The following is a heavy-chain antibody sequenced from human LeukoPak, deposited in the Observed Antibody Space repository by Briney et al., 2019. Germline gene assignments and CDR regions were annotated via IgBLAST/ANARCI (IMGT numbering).Heavy chain of an antibody. J-gene: IGHJ4*02. Sequence: ASVKVFCKASGYTFTGYYMHWVRQAPGQGLEWMGMIYPRDGSTSYAQKFQGRVTVTRDTSTSTVHMELSGLRSEDTAVYYCARDQEAFDYWGQGTLVTVSS. CDR2: IYPRDGST. CDR3: ARDQEAFDY. CDR1: GYTFTGYY. V-gene: IGHV1-46*01.